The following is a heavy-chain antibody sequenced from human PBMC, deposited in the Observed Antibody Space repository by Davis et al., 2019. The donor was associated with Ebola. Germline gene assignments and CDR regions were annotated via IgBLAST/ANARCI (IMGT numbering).Heavy chain of an antibody. CDR1: GYTLTELS. V-gene: IGHV1-24*01. CDR3: ATNYGDYGKAFDI. CDR2: FDPEDGET. Sequence: AASVKVSCKVSGYTLTELSMHRVRQAPGKGLEWMGGFDPEDGETIYAQKFQGRVTMTEDTSTDTAYMELSSLRSEDTAVYYCATNYGDYGKAFDIWGQGTMVTVSS. J-gene: IGHJ3*02. D-gene: IGHD4-17*01.